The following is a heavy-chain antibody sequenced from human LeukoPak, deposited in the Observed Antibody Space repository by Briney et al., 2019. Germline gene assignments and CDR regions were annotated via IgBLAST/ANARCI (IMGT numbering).Heavy chain of an antibody. D-gene: IGHD6-6*01. CDR2: INSDGSST. CDR3: ARVLSIAAHDAFDI. CDR1: GFTFSTYS. J-gene: IGHJ3*02. Sequence: GGSLRLSCAASGFTFSTYSMNWVRQAPGKGLVRVSRINSDGSSTSYADSVKGRFTISRDNAKNTLYLQMNSLRAEDTAVYYCARVLSIAAHDAFDIWGQGTMVTVSS. V-gene: IGHV3-74*01.